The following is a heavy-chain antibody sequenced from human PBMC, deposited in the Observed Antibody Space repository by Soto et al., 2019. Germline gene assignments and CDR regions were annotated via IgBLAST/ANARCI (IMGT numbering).Heavy chain of an antibody. CDR2: ISSSSSYI. CDR3: ARDRWDCTNGVCQSTAEYFQH. Sequence: GGSLRLSCAASGFTFSSYSMNWVRQAPGKGLEWVSSISSSSSYIYYADSGKGRFTIPRDNAKNALYLQMNSLRAEDTAVYYCARDRWDCTNGVCQSTAEYFQHWGQGTLVTVSS. CDR1: GFTFSSYS. J-gene: IGHJ1*01. D-gene: IGHD2-8*01. V-gene: IGHV3-21*01.